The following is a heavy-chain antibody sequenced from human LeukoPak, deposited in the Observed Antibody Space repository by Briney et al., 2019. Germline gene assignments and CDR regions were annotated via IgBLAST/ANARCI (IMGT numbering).Heavy chain of an antibody. J-gene: IGHJ4*02. CDR1: GGSISSYY. CDR2: SYYSGST. Sequence: PSETLSLTCTVSGGSISSYYWSWIRQPPGKGLEWIGYSYYSGSTNYNPSLKSRVTISVDTSKNQFSLKLSSVTAADTAVYYCARVIFGYGGNYDHYFDYWGQGTLVTVSS. D-gene: IGHD4-23*01. V-gene: IGHV4-59*01. CDR3: ARVIFGYGGNYDHYFDY.